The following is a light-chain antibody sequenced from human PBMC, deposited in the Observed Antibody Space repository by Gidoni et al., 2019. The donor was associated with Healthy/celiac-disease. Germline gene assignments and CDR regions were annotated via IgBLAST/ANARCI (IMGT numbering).Light chain of an antibody. CDR1: QGMSNY. CDR3: HKYNSAPLT. CDR2: AAS. Sequence: DIQMTQSPSSLSASVGDRVTITCRASQGMSNYLAWYQQKPGKVPKLLIYAASTLQSGVPSRFSGGGSGTDFTLTISSLQPEDVATYYCHKYNSAPLTFGQGTKVEIK. J-gene: IGKJ1*01. V-gene: IGKV1-27*01.